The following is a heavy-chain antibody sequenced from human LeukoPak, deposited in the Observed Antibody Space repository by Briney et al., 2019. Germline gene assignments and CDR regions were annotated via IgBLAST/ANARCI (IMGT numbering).Heavy chain of an antibody. CDR3: ARRPGAAAGMSYFDY. J-gene: IGHJ4*02. CDR2: IYYSGST. Sequence: ASETLSLTCAVSGGSISSGGYSWSWLRQPPGKGLEWIGYIYYSGSTNYNPSLKSRVTISVDTSKNQFSLKLSSVTAADTAVYYCARRPGAAAGMSYFDYWGQGTLVTVSS. V-gene: IGHV4-61*08. D-gene: IGHD6-13*01. CDR1: GGSISSGGYS.